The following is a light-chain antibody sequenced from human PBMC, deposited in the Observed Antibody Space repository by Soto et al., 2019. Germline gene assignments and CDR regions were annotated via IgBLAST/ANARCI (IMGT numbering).Light chain of an antibody. CDR2: RAS. J-gene: IGKJ1*01. CDR3: QQYETFSGT. CDR1: QSISSW. V-gene: IGKV1-5*03. Sequence: DIQMTQSPSTLSASVGDRVTISFRASQSISSWLAWYQQKPEKAPKVLIYRASHLESGVPSRFSASGSGTEFSLTINSLQADDFATYYCQQYETFSGTFGPGTKVDIK.